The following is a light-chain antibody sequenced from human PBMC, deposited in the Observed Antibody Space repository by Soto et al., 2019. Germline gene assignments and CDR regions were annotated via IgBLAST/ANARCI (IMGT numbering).Light chain of an antibody. CDR2: GAS. V-gene: IGKV3D-20*02. Sequence: EIVLTQSPGTLSLSPGERDTLSCRASQSVSSNYLAWYQQKPGQAPRLLIYGASSRATGIPDRFSGSGSGTEFTLTISSLEPEDFAVYYCQQRSNWPPITFGQGTRLEIK. CDR1: QSVSSNY. J-gene: IGKJ5*01. CDR3: QQRSNWPPIT.